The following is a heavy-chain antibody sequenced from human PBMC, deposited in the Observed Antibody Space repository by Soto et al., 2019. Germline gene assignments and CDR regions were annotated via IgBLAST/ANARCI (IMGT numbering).Heavy chain of an antibody. CDR2: ISGSGGST. Sequence: EVQLLESGGGLVQPGGSLRLSCAASGFTFSSYTMSWVRQAPGKGLEWVSAISGSGGSTYYADSVKGRFTISRDNSKNTLYLQMNSLRAEDTAVYYCANIAAAGTGPIDYWGQGTLVTVSS. J-gene: IGHJ4*02. V-gene: IGHV3-23*01. CDR3: ANIAAAGTGPIDY. D-gene: IGHD6-13*01. CDR1: GFTFSSYT.